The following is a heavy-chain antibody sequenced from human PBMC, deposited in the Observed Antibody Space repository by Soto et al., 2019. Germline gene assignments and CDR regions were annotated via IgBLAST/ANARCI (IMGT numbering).Heavy chain of an antibody. CDR2: IYTGGGT. V-gene: IGHV3-66*01. CDR3: AKSGWYGDFDY. CDR1: GFTVNSNY. Sequence: QPGGSLRLSCAASGFTVNSNYMSWVRQAPGKGLEWVSIIYTGGGTNYADSVKGRFTISRDNSKNTLYLQMNSLRAGDTAVYYCAKSGWYGDFDYWGQGTLVTVSS. D-gene: IGHD6-19*01. J-gene: IGHJ4*02.